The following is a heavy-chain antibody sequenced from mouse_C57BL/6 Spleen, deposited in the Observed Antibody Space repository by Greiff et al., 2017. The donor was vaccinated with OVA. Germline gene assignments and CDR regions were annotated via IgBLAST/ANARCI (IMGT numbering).Heavy chain of an antibody. J-gene: IGHJ1*03. Sequence: EVMLVESGGGLVKPGGSLKLSCAASGFTFSSYAMSWVRQTPEKRLEWVATISDGGSYTYYPDNVKGRFTISRDNAKNNLYLQMSHLKSEDTAMYYCARDRTWYFDVCGTGTTVTVSS. CDR3: ARDRTWYFDV. CDR2: ISDGGSYT. V-gene: IGHV5-4*01. CDR1: GFTFSSYA.